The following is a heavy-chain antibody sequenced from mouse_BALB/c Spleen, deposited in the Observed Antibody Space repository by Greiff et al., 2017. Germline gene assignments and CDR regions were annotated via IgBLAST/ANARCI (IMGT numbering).Heavy chain of an antibody. CDR2: ISDGGSYT. J-gene: IGHJ3*01. CDR1: GFTFSDYY. CDR3: ARDEGLSSFAY. D-gene: IGHD3-1*01. V-gene: IGHV5-4*02. Sequence: EVKLVESGGGLVKPGGSLKLSCAASGFTFSDYYMYWVRQTPEKRLEWVATISDGGSYTYYPDSVKGRFTISRDNAKNNLYLQMSSLKSEDTAMYYCARDEGLSSFAYWGQGTLVTVSA.